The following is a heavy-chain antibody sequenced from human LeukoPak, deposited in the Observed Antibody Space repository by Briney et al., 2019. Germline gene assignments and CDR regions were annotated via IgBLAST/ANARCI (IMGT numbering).Heavy chain of an antibody. D-gene: IGHD3-10*01. Sequence: ASAKVSCKVSGYSLTEVSMHWVRQAPGKGLEWMGGFDPEDGETIYAQRFQGRVTMTEDTSTDTAYMELSSLSSADTAVYYCTTDALPSPSFDIWGQGTMVTVSS. CDR2: FDPEDGET. J-gene: IGHJ3*02. V-gene: IGHV1-24*01. CDR3: TTDALPSPSFDI. CDR1: GYSLTEVS.